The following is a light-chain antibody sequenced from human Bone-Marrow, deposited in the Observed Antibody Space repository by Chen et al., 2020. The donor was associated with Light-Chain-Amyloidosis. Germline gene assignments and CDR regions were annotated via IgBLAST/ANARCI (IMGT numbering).Light chain of an antibody. J-gene: IGKJ3*01. CDR2: DAS. V-gene: IGKV3-11*01. CDR1: QSVRNY. CDR3: QQRSSWPIT. Sequence: EIVFPQSPAPLPLSPGVRATLSCRASQSVRNYLAWYQQKPGQAPRLLIYDASTRATGIPARFSGSGSGTDFTLTINSLEPEDFAVYYCQQRSSWPITFGPGTRVDIK.